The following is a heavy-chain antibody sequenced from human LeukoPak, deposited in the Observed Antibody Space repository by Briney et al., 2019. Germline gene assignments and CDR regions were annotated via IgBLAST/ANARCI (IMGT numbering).Heavy chain of an antibody. CDR3: ARGQKYTYGYTVTELGSRYFDY. D-gene: IGHD5-18*01. CDR2: IYYSGST. J-gene: IGHJ4*02. CDR1: GGSISSYY. Sequence: PSETLSLTCTVSGGSISSYYWSRIRQPPGKGLEWIGYIYYSGSTNYNPSLKSRVTISVDTSKNWFSLRLTSVTAADTAVYYCARGQKYTYGYTVTELGSRYFDYWGQGTLVTVSS. V-gene: IGHV4-59*01.